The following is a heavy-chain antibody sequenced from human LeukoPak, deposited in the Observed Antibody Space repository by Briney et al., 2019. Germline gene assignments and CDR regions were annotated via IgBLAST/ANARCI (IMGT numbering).Heavy chain of an antibody. V-gene: IGHV1-18*01. CDR3: ARGPRAYYDSSGYYPEDY. J-gene: IGHJ4*02. CDR2: ISAYNGNT. Sequence: GASVKVSCKASGYTFTSYGISWVRQAPGQGLEWMGRISAYNGNTNYAQKLQGRVTMTTDTSTSTAYMELRSLRSDDTAVYYCARGPRAYYDSSGYYPEDYWGQGTLVTVSS. CDR1: GYTFTSYG. D-gene: IGHD3-22*01.